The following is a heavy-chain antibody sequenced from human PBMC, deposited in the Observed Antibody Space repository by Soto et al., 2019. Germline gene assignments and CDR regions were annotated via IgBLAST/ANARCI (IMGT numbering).Heavy chain of an antibody. V-gene: IGHV3-23*01. J-gene: IGHJ3*02. Sequence: GGSLRLSCAASGFTFSSYAMSWVRQAPWKGLEWVSAISGSGGSTYYADSVKGRFTISRDNSKNTLYLQMNSLRAEDTAVYYCAKGLGYDSSGYYYVDAFDIWGQGTMVTVSS. CDR2: ISGSGGST. CDR1: GFTFSSYA. D-gene: IGHD3-22*01. CDR3: AKGLGYDSSGYYYVDAFDI.